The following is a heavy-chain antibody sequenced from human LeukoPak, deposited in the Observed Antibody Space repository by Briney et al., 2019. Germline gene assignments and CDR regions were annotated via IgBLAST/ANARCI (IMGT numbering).Heavy chain of an antibody. Sequence: GGSLRLSCAASGFTFSSYSMNWVRQAPGKGLEWVSYISSSSSTIYYADSVKGRFTISRDNSKNTLYLQMNSLRAEDTAVYYCAKQLATRPVDAFDIWGQGTMVTVSS. J-gene: IGHJ3*02. V-gene: IGHV3-48*01. CDR2: ISSSSSTI. D-gene: IGHD5-12*01. CDR3: AKQLATRPVDAFDI. CDR1: GFTFSSYS.